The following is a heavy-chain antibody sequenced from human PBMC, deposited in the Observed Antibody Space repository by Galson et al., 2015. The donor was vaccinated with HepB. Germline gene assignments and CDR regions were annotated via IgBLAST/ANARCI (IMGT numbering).Heavy chain of an antibody. J-gene: IGHJ4*02. CDR3: AEASGGAHRSFDY. D-gene: IGHD2-8*02. Sequence: TLSLTCTVSGGSISSSSYYWSWIRQHPGKGLEWIGYIYYSGSTYYNPSLKSRVTISVDTSKNQFSLKLSSVTAADTAVYYCAEASGGAHRSFDYWGQGTLVTVSS. CDR1: GGSISSSSYY. V-gene: IGHV4-31*03. CDR2: IYYSGST.